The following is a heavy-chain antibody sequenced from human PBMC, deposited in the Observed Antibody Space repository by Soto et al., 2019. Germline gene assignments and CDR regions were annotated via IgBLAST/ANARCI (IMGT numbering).Heavy chain of an antibody. J-gene: IGHJ3*02. D-gene: IGHD3-10*01. CDR1: GYTFTSYG. Sequence: GASVKVACKASGYTFTSYGISWARQAPGQGLEWMGWISAYNGNTNYAQKLQGRVTMTTDTSTSTAYMELRSLRSDDTAVYYFARVWMVRGVDGAFDIWGQGTMVTVSS. CDR2: ISAYNGNT. CDR3: ARVWMVRGVDGAFDI. V-gene: IGHV1-18*01.